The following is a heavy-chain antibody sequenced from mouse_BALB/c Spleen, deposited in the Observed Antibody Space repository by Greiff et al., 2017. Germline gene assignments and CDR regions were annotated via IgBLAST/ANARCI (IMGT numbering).Heavy chain of an antibody. J-gene: IGHJ3*01. D-gene: IGHD1-1*01. CDR3: ARGGTTGPFAY. V-gene: IGHV5-17*02. Sequence: EVQLVESGGGLVQPGGSRKLSCAASGFTFSSFGMHWVRQAPEKGLEWVAYISSGSGTIYYADTVKGRFTISRDNPKNTLFLQMISLRSEDTAMYSCARGGTTGPFAYWGQGTLVTVSA. CDR2: ISSGSGTI. CDR1: GFTFSSFG.